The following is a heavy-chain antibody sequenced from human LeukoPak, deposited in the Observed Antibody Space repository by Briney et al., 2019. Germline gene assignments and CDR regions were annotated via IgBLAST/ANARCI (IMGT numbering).Heavy chain of an antibody. CDR3: AKDTLHKKGDSEDYYYMDV. V-gene: IGHV3-30*02. CDR2: IRYDGSNK. J-gene: IGHJ6*03. Sequence: PGGSLRLSCVASGFTFSSYGMHWVRQAPGKGLEWVAFIRYDGSNKYYADSVKGRFTISRDNSKNTLYLQMNSLRAEDTAVYYCAKDTLHKKGDSEDYYYMDVWGKGTTVTVSS. CDR1: GFTFSSYG. D-gene: IGHD3-16*01.